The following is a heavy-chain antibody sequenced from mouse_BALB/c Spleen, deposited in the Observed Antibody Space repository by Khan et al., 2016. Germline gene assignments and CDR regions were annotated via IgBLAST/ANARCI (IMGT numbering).Heavy chain of an antibody. CDR2: IHYSGST. V-gene: IGHV3-1*02. CDR3: TRGDYYGSGY. J-gene: IGHJ2*01. D-gene: IGHD1-1*01. Sequence: EVQLQESGPDLVKPSQSLSLTCTVTGYSISSGYSWHWIRQFPGNKLEWMAYIHYSGSTNYNPSLKSRISITRNTSKKQFFLQLISVTTEDTATYYCTRGDYYGSGYWGQGTTLTVSS. CDR1: GYSISSGYS.